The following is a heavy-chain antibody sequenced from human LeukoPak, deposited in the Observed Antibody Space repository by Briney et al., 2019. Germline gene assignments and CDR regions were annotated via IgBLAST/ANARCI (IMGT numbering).Heavy chain of an antibody. V-gene: IGHV1-18*01. CDR2: ISAYNGNT. D-gene: IGHD4-17*01. Sequence: ASVKVSCKASGYTFTIYGICWVREAPGQGLEWMGWISAYNGNTNYAQKLQGRVTMTTDTSTRTAYKELRSLRSDDTAVYYCARGHDYGDLNWFDPWGQGTLVTVSS. CDR1: GYTFTIYG. CDR3: ARGHDYGDLNWFDP. J-gene: IGHJ5*02.